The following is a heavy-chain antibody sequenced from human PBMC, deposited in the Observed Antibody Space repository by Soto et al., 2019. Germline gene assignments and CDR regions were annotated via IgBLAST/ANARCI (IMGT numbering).Heavy chain of an antibody. CDR3: ARPLWRDDYNWGYFDL. CDR1: GFTFSSYA. Sequence: QVQLVESGGSVVQPGRSLRLSCAASGFTFSSYALHLVRQAPGKGLEWVAVISYDGSNKYYADSVKGRFTIARDNSKNALYLQMNSLRAEDSAVYYCARPLWRDDYNWGYFDLWGRGALVTVSS. J-gene: IGHJ2*01. CDR2: ISYDGSNK. D-gene: IGHD4-4*01. V-gene: IGHV3-30-3*01.